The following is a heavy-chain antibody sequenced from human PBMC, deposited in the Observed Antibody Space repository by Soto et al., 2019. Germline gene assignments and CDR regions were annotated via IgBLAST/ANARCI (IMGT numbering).Heavy chain of an antibody. Sequence: SLRLSFSASGFTFSSYVMHWVRQAPGKGLEWVAVIWYDGSNKYYADSVKGRFTISRGNSKNTLYLQMNSLRAEDTAVYYCARDQVRAFDYWGQGTLVTVSS. D-gene: IGHD3-10*01. CDR1: GFTFSSYV. J-gene: IGHJ4*02. CDR3: ARDQVRAFDY. CDR2: IWYDGSNK. V-gene: IGHV3-33*01.